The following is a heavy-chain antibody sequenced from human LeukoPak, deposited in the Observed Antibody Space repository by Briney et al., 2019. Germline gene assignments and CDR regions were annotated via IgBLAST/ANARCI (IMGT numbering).Heavy chain of an antibody. V-gene: IGHV4-34*01. CDR1: GGSFSGYY. Sequence: SETLSLTCAVYGGSFSGYYWSWIRQPPGKGLEWIGEINHSGSTNYNPSLKSRVTISVDTSKNQFSLKLGSVTAADTAVYYCARGGYIAAAGNYWGQGTLVTVSS. CDR3: ARGGYIAAAGNY. J-gene: IGHJ4*02. CDR2: INHSGST. D-gene: IGHD6-13*01.